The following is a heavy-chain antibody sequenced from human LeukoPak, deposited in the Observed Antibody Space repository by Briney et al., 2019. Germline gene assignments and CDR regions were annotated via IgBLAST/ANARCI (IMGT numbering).Heavy chain of an antibody. CDR3: AGPGPYCGGDCPNYYYYMDV. D-gene: IGHD2-21*02. J-gene: IGHJ6*03. CDR1: GYTFTTYG. Sequence: ASVKVSCKASGYTFTTYGISWVRQAPGQGLEWMGGIIPIFGTANYAQKFQGRVTITADKSTSTAYMELSSLRSEDTAVYYCAGPGPYCGGDCPNYYYYMDVWGKGTTVTVSS. V-gene: IGHV1-69*06. CDR2: IIPIFGTA.